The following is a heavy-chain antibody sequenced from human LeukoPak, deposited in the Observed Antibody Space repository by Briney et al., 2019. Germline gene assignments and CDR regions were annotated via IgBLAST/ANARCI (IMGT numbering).Heavy chain of an antibody. CDR3: ARYSGSYPHDAFEI. Sequence: PSETLSLTRTVSGGSLSSYYWGWVRQPPGEGLEWIGYIYYSGSTSYNPSLKSRVTISVDTSKNQFSLKLRSVTAADTAVYYCARYSGSYPHDAFEIWGQGTMVTVSS. CDR1: GGSLSSYY. V-gene: IGHV4-59*01. J-gene: IGHJ3*02. D-gene: IGHD1-26*01. CDR2: IYYSGST.